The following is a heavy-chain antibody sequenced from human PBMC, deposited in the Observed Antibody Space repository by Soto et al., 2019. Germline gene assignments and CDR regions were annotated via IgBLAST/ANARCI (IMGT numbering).Heavy chain of an antibody. CDR3: AGEVVTTGDHYYGMDV. D-gene: IGHD7-27*01. CDR1: GGTFSSYT. Sequence: QVQLVQSGAEVKKPGSSVKVSCKASGGTFSSYTISWVRQAPGQGLEWMGRIIPILGIANYAQKFQGRVTITXXNXTXXAYMELSSLRSEDTAVYYCAGEVVTTGDHYYGMDVWGQGTTVTVSS. J-gene: IGHJ6*02. V-gene: IGHV1-69*08. CDR2: IIPILGIA.